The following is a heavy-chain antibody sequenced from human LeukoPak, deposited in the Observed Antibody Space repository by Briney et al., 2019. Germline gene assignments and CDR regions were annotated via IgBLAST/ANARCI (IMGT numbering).Heavy chain of an antibody. D-gene: IGHD3-22*01. J-gene: IGHJ4*02. Sequence: GGSLRLSCEASGFTFSTYSMNWVRQAPGKGLEWVSYISSASSTIYYADSVKGRFTISRDNAENSMYLQMNSLRAEDTAVYYCTRQYYHDSSGYPFDYWGQGTLVTVSS. CDR2: ISSASSTI. V-gene: IGHV3-48*04. CDR1: GFTFSTYS. CDR3: TRQYYHDSSGYPFDY.